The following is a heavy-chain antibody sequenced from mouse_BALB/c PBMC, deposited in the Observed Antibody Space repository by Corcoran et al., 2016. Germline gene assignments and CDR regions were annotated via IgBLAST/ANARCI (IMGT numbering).Heavy chain of an antibody. D-gene: IGHD2-1*01. V-gene: IGHV14-1*02. CDR2: IDPENGNT. CDR1: GFNIKDYY. J-gene: IGHJ2*01. Sequence: EVQLQQSGAELVRPGALVKLSCKASGFNIKDYYMHWVKQRPEQGLEWIGWIDPENGNTIYDPKFQGKASITADTSSNTAYLQLSSLTSEDTAVYYCARYGNYYFDYWGQGTTLTDSS. CDR3: ARYGNYYFDY.